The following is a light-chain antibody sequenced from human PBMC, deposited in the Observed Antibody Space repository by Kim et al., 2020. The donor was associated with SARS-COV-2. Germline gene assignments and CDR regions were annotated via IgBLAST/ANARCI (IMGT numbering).Light chain of an antibody. CDR3: QQYNSYPLT. J-gene: IGKJ4*01. Sequence: ASVGHGVTITCRASQSISSWLALYQQKPERAPKHLIYDAYSLESGVPSRFSVSGSGTEFTLPISSLQPDYFSTYYCQQYNSYPLTFGGGTKVDIK. V-gene: IGKV1-5*01. CDR2: DAY. CDR1: QSISSW.